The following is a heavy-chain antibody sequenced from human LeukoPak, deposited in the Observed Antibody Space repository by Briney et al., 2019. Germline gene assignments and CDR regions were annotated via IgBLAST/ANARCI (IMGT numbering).Heavy chain of an antibody. D-gene: IGHD1-26*01. V-gene: IGHV3-30*18. CDR2: ISYDGSNK. CDR3: AKGAYSGSYFDY. Sequence: GRSLRLSCAASGFIFSSYGMHWVRQAPGKGLEWVAVISYDGSNKYYADSVKGRFTISRDNSKNTLYLQMNSLRAEDTAVYYCAKGAYSGSYFDYWGQGTLVTVSS. J-gene: IGHJ4*02. CDR1: GFIFSSYG.